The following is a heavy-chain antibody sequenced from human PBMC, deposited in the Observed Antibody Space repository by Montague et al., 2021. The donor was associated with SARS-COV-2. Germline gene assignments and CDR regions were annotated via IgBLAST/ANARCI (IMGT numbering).Heavy chain of an antibody. D-gene: IGHD5/OR15-5a*01. CDR2: FSYSDST. CDR3: AVHMGHVLVSVTGANWFDA. V-gene: IGHV4-39*01. CDR1: GASISTSTDH. J-gene: IGHJ5*02. Sequence: SETLSLTCSVSGASISTSTDHWAWIRQSPGKGLEWVGSFSYSDSTHYNPSLRSRVTISVDSSKNQFSLKLNAVTAADTALYYCAVHMGHVLVSVTGANWFDAWGQGTLVTVSS.